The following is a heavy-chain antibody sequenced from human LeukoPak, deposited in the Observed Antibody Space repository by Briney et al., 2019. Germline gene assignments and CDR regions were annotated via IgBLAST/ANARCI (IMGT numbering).Heavy chain of an antibody. CDR1: GYTFTGYY. CDR2: INPNSGDT. Sequence: ASVKVSCKASGYTFTGYYMHWVRQAPGQGLEWMGWINPNSGDTHFAQNFQGRVTLTRDTSISTPHMELTSLRSDDTAVYYCARDSGYFGSGTYSLGYWYFHLWGRGTLVTVSS. J-gene: IGHJ2*01. V-gene: IGHV1-2*02. CDR3: ARDSGYFGSGTYSLGYWYFHL. D-gene: IGHD3-10*01.